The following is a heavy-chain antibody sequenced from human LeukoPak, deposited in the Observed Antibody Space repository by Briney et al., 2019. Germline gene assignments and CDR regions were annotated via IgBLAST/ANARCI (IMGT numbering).Heavy chain of an antibody. CDR3: ARVSSYCSGGSCSDFDY. D-gene: IGHD2-15*01. CDR2: IIPIFGTA. Sequence: SVKVSCKASGGTFSSYAISWVRQAPGQGLEWMGGIIPIFGTANYAQKFHGRVTITADESTSTAYMELSSLRSEDTAVYYCARVSSYCSGGSCSDFDYWGQGTLVTVSS. J-gene: IGHJ4*02. V-gene: IGHV1-69*01. CDR1: GGTFSSYA.